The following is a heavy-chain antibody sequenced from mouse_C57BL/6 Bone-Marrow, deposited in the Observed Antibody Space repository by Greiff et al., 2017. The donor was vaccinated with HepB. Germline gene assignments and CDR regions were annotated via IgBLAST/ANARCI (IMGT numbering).Heavy chain of an antibody. Sequence: EVLLVESGGGLVQPGGSRKLSCAVSGFTLSSFGIHWVRQATEKGLEWVGYISSGSTTIYYADTVKGRFTITKDNPRNTLFLQITSLRSEDTAMYYCAKYGNYVGYAMDYWGQGTSVTVSS. CDR1: GFTLSSFG. CDR2: ISSGSTTI. J-gene: IGHJ4*01. D-gene: IGHD2-10*02. CDR3: AKYGNYVGYAMDY. V-gene: IGHV5-17*02.